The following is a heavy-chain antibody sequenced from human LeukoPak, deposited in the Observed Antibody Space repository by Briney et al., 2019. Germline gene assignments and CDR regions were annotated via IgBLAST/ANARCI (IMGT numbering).Heavy chain of an antibody. J-gene: IGHJ6*03. CDR2: IYYSGST. Sequence: SETLSLTCTVSGGSISSSSYYWGWIRQPPGKGLEWIGSIYYSGSTYYNPSLKSRVTISVDTSKNQFSLKLSSVTAADTAVYYCARRPKEGIAVAGWFYYYYYYMDVWGKGTTVTISS. V-gene: IGHV4-39*01. D-gene: IGHD6-19*01. CDR3: ARRPKEGIAVAGWFYYYYYYMDV. CDR1: GGSISSSSYY.